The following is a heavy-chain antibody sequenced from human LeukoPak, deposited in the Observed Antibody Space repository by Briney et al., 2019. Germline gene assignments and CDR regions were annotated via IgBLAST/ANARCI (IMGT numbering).Heavy chain of an antibody. CDR1: GFTFSSYA. Sequence: QPGGSLRLSCATSGFTFSSYAMSWVRQAPGKGLEWVSAISGSGGSTYYANSVKGRFTISRDNSKNTLYLQMNSLRAEDTAVYYCAKDVGNVEMATIAFDYWGQGTLVTVSS. D-gene: IGHD5-24*01. V-gene: IGHV3-23*01. CDR3: AKDVGNVEMATIAFDY. CDR2: ISGSGGST. J-gene: IGHJ4*02.